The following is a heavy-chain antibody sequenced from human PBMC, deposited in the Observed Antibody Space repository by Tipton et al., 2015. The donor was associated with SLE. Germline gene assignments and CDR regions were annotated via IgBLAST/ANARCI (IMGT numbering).Heavy chain of an antibody. Sequence: TLSLTCTVSGYSISSGYYWSWIRQHPGKGLEWIGYIYYSGSTYYNPSLKSRVTISVDTSKNQFSLKLSSVTAADTAVYYCARSHRITIFGVVTPDAFDIWGQGTMVTVSS. J-gene: IGHJ3*02. CDR2: IYYSGST. CDR3: ARSHRITIFGVVTPDAFDI. CDR1: GYSISSGYY. D-gene: IGHD3-3*01. V-gene: IGHV4-31*03.